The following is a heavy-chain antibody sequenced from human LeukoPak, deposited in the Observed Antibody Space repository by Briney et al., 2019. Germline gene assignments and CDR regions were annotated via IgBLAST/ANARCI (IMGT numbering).Heavy chain of an antibody. CDR2: IASNGGSK. Sequence: GGSLRLSCAASGFTFSSYSMNWVRQAPGKGLEYVSGIASNGGSKFYADSVKGRFTISRDNFKNTVYLQMDSLRTEDMAVYYCAREYCTPNNCYNWGLGYWGQGTLVTVSS. D-gene: IGHD2-2*02. CDR3: AREYCTPNNCYNWGLGY. J-gene: IGHJ4*02. V-gene: IGHV3-64*02. CDR1: GFTFSSYS.